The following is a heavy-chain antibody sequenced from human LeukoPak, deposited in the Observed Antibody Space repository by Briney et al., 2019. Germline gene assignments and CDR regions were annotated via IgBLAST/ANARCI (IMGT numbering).Heavy chain of an antibody. J-gene: IGHJ4*02. D-gene: IGHD3-22*01. CDR1: GFIFSSYS. CDR3: ARRGYHDSSGYDY. Sequence: GGSLRLSCAASGFIFSSYSMNWVRQAPGKGLEWVSSISSSSTYIYYADSVKGRFTISRDNAKNSVFLQINNLRAEDTAIYYCARRGYHDSSGYDYWGQGTLVTVSS. V-gene: IGHV3-21*06. CDR2: ISSSSTYI.